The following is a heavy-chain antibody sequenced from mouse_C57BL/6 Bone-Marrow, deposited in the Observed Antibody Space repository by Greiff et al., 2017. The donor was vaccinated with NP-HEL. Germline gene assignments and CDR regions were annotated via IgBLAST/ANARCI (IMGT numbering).Heavy chain of an antibody. CDR2: ISDGGSYT. J-gene: IGHJ4*01. CDR3: ARDPYPGYAMDY. CDR1: GFTFSSYA. V-gene: IGHV5-4*01. Sequence: EVKLVESGGGLVKPGGSLKLSCAASGFTFSSYAMSWVRQTPEKRLEWVATISDGGSYTYYPDNVKGRFPISRDNAKNNLYLQMSHLKSEDTAMYYCARDPYPGYAMDYWGQGTSVTVSS.